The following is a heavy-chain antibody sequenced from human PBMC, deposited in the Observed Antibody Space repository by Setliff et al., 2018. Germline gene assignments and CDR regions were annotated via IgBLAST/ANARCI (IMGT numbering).Heavy chain of an antibody. J-gene: IGHJ4*02. CDR3: ARTRVSYRGGSYYFHY. CDR2: IYWDDDK. CDR1: GFSLSTSGVG. D-gene: IGHD2-15*01. Sequence: GSGPTLVNPTQTLTLTCTFSGFSLSTSGVGVGWIRQPPGKALEWLALIYWDDDKRYSPSLKSRLTITKDTSKNQVVLTMTNMDPVDTATYYCARTRVSYRGGSYYFHYWGQGTLVTVSS. V-gene: IGHV2-5*02.